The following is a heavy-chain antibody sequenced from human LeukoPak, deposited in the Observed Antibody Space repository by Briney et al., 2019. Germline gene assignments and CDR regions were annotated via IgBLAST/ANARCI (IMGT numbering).Heavy chain of an antibody. CDR2: LNTDVTGT. J-gene: IGHJ3*01. CDR3: ARDGGPGVHALDF. D-gene: IGHD3-16*01. V-gene: IGHV3-74*01. Sequence: GGSLRLSCAASGFTFSSYWMHWVRQAPGKWRVLVAALNTDVTGTFYADSVEGPLTISRDNASNTLYRQINSLRAEDTAIYYCARDGGPGVHALDFWGQGTMVTVSS. CDR1: GFTFSSYW.